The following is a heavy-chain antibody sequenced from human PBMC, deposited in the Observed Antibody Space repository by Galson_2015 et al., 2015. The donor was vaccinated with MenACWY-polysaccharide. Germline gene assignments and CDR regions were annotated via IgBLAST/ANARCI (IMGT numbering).Heavy chain of an antibody. CDR3: ARRYYYGSRNYFFDY. Sequence: SLRLSCAASGFTFSSYAMNWVRQAPGKGLEWVSTISDSGGRTFYADSVKGRFTISRDNSKNTLYLQMNSLRAEDTAVYYCARRYYYGSRNYFFDYWGQGTLVTVSS. CDR1: GFTFSSYA. D-gene: IGHD3-10*01. J-gene: IGHJ4*02. CDR2: ISDSGGRT. V-gene: IGHV3-23*01.